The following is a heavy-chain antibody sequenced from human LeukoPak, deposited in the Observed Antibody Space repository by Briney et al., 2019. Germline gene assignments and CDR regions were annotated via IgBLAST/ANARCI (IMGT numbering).Heavy chain of an antibody. J-gene: IGHJ5*02. CDR1: GYTFTSYG. D-gene: IGHD3-10*01. V-gene: IGHV1-18*01. CDR2: ISAYNGNT. Sequence: ASVKVSCKASGYTFTSYGISWVRQAPGQGLEWMGLISAYNGNTNYAQKLQGRVTMTTDTSTSTAYMELRSLRSDDTAVYYCARDFSGSLLWFGELSYWFDPWGQGTLVTVSS. CDR3: ARDFSGSLLWFGELSYWFDP.